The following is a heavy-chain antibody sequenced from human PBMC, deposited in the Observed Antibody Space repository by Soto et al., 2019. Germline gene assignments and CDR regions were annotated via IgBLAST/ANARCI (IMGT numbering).Heavy chain of an antibody. CDR2: ISSSSSYI. CDR3: ARDLYSSGWSRCLDY. D-gene: IGHD6-19*01. J-gene: IGHJ4*02. Sequence: GGSLRLSCAASGFTFSSYSMNWVRQAPGKGLEWVSSISSSSSYIYYADSVKGRFTISRDNAKNSLYLQMNSLRAEDTAVYYCARDLYSSGWSRCLDYWGQGTLVTVSS. V-gene: IGHV3-21*01. CDR1: GFTFSSYS.